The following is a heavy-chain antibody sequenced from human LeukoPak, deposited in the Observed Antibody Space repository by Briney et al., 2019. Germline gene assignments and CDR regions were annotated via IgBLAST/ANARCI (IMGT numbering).Heavy chain of an antibody. J-gene: IGHJ4*02. V-gene: IGHV1-2*02. CDR3: TRAKRVIFDY. CDR2: INSNSGAT. D-gene: IGHD1-1*01. Sequence: GASVKVSCQASGYTLTSYYMHGVRQAPGQGLEWMGWINSNSGATLYAQKFQGRVTMPRGKPINTAYMELSSLRSDDTAVYYCTRAKRVIFDYWGQGALVTVSS. CDR1: GYTLTSYY.